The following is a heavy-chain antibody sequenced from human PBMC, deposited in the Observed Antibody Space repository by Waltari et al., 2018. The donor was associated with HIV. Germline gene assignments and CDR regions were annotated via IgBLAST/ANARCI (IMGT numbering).Heavy chain of an antibody. V-gene: IGHV4-4*02. CDR1: GGSISSSNW. CDR3: AREMVVPAAIRGVWFDP. Sequence: QVQLQESGPGLVKPSGTLSLTCAVSGGSISSSNWWGWVRQPPGKGLEWIGEIYHSGTTYYNPSLKSRVTISVDKSKSQFSLKLTSVTAADTAVYYCAREMVVPAAIRGVWFDPWGQGTLVTVSS. D-gene: IGHD2-2*02. J-gene: IGHJ5*02. CDR2: IYHSGTT.